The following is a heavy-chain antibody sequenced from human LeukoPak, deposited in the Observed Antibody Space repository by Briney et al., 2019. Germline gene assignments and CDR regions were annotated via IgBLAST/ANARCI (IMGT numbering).Heavy chain of an antibody. CDR1: GYTFTGYY. CDR3: ATQRGSYRWGTDLDY. Sequence: ASVKVSCKASGYTFTGYYMHWVRQAPGQGLGWMGWINPNSGDTKYAQKFQGRVTMTRDTSISTAYMELSRLRSDDTAVYYCATQRGSYRWGTDLDYWGQGTLVTVSS. J-gene: IGHJ4*02. CDR2: INPNSGDT. D-gene: IGHD3-16*01. V-gene: IGHV1-2*02.